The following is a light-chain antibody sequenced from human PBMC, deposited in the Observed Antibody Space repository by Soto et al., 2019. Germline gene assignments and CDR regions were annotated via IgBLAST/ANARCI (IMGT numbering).Light chain of an antibody. J-gene: IGLJ1*01. CDR1: SSDVGAYTS. CDR3: SSYTTSSTVV. CDR2: EVS. V-gene: IGLV2-14*01. Sequence: QSVLTQPASVSGSPGQSITISCTGTSSDVGAYTSVSWYQQHPGKAPKLIIYEVSNRPSGVSNRFSGSKSGNTASLTISGLQPDDEADYYCSSYTTSSTVVLGTGTKGTVL.